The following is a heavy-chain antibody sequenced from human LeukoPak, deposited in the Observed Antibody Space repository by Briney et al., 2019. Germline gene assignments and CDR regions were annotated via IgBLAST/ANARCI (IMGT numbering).Heavy chain of an antibody. CDR2: ISDSGAFT. J-gene: IGHJ4*02. Sequence: PGGSLRLSCAASGFTFSTYAMSWVRQAPGKGLEWVSVISDSGAFTYYADSVKGRFSISRDDSKNTLSLHMNSLRAEDTAVYYCAKDEGDSGYSGYDSRPSFDYWGQGTLVTVSS. V-gene: IGHV3-23*01. D-gene: IGHD5-12*01. CDR1: GFTFSTYA. CDR3: AKDEGDSGYSGYDSRPSFDY.